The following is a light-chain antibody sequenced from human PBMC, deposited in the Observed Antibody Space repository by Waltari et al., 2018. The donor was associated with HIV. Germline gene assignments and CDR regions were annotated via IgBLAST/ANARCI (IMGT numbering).Light chain of an antibody. Sequence: SYVLTQPPSVSVAPGKTARITCGGNNIGSKGVHWYQQKPGQAPVLVIYYDSHRPPGFPERFSGSKSGNTATLTISRVEAGDEADYYCQLWDGTGDHPGVFGTGTQVTVL. CDR3: QLWDGTGDHPGV. V-gene: IGLV3-21*04. CDR1: NIGSKG. CDR2: YDS. J-gene: IGLJ1*01.